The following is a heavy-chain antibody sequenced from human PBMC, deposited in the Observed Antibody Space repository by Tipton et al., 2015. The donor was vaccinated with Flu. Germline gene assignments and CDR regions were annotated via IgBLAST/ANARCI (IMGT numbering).Heavy chain of an antibody. V-gene: IGHV4-34*01. CDR2: INHSGST. J-gene: IGHJ4*02. Sequence: TLSLTCAVYGGSFSGYYWSWIRQPPGKGLEWIGEINHSGSTNYNPSLKSRVTISVDTSKNQFSLKLSSVTAADTAVYYCARVSGSYNFDYWGQGTLVTVSS. CDR1: GGSFSGYY. CDR3: ARVSGSYNFDY. D-gene: IGHD1-26*01.